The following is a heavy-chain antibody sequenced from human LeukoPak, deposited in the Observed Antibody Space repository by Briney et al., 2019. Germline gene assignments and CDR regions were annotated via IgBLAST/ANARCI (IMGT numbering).Heavy chain of an antibody. V-gene: IGHV4-4*09. J-gene: IGHJ4*02. CDR2: INTKGET. D-gene: IGHD2-21*01. Sequence: SETLSLTCTVSGVSISAYQWRWVRQSPEKGLEWIGCINTKGETSYNPSLKSRVTTSVDTSKSQFSLRLTSVTAADTAVYYCATSNDAKIAPFDHWGQGAPVTVSS. CDR1: GVSISAYQ. CDR3: ATSNDAKIAPFDH.